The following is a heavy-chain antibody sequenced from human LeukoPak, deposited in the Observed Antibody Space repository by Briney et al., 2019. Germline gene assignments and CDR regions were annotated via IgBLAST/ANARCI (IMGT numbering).Heavy chain of an antibody. D-gene: IGHD3-9*01. CDR3: ARVVLRFDP. CDR1: GGSISSGDYY. Sequence: SETLSLTCTVSGGSISSGDYYWSWVRQPPGKGLEWIGEIYHSGSTNYNPSLKSRVTISVDKSKNQFSLKLSSVTAADTAVYYCARVVLRFDPWGQGTLVTVSS. CDR2: IYHSGST. V-gene: IGHV4-4*02. J-gene: IGHJ5*02.